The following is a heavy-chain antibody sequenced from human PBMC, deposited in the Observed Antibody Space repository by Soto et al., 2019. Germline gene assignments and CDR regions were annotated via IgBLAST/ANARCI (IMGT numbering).Heavy chain of an antibody. CDR2: INHSGST. Sequence: SETLSLTCAVYGGSFSGYYWSWIRQPPGKGLEWIGEINHSGSTNYNPSLKSRVTISVDTSKNQFSLKLSSVTAADTAVYYCARVKDLGRYYFDYWGQGTLVTVSS. V-gene: IGHV4-34*01. CDR1: GGSFSGYY. J-gene: IGHJ4*02. CDR3: ARVKDLGRYYFDY. D-gene: IGHD1-26*01.